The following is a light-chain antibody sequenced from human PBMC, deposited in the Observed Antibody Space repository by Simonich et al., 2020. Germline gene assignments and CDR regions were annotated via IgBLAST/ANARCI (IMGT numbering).Light chain of an antibody. CDR2: DAS. CDR3: QQYGSSPYT. J-gene: IGKJ2*01. V-gene: IGKV3D-20*01. Sequence: EIVLTQSPGTLSLSPGEIATLSCRASQSFSSSYLAWYQQKHGLSPRLIIYDASSRATGIPDRFSGSGSGTDFTLTISRLEPEDFAVYYCQQYGSSPYTFGQGTKLEIK. CDR1: QSFSSSY.